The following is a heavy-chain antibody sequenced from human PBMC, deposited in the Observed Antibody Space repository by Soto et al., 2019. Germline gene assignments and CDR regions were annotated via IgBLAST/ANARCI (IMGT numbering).Heavy chain of an antibody. CDR1: GFSLSNARMG. D-gene: IGHD3-22*01. Sequence: GSVPTLVNPTETLTLTCTVSGFSLSNARMGVSWIRQPPGKALEWLAHIFSNDEKSYSTSLKSRLTISKDTSKSQVVLTMTNMDPVDTATYYCARMFYYDSTGYYYYYGMDVWGQGTTVTVSS. J-gene: IGHJ6*02. CDR3: ARMFYYDSTGYYYYYGMDV. V-gene: IGHV2-26*01. CDR2: IFSNDEK.